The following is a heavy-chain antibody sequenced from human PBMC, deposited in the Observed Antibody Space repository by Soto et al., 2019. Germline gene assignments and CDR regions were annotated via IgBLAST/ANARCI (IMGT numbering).Heavy chain of an antibody. Sequence: QVQLVESGGGVVQPGTSLRLSCAASRLTFSTYAMHWVRQAPGKGLEWVALIWSDASREFYADSVKGRFSISRDNSKYTLFLQMNGLRVEDTAVYYCAGEPRGGAYDMDVWGQGTTVTVSS. D-gene: IGHD1-26*01. V-gene: IGHV3-33*01. J-gene: IGHJ6*02. CDR2: IWSDASRE. CDR3: AGEPRGGAYDMDV. CDR1: RLTFSTYA.